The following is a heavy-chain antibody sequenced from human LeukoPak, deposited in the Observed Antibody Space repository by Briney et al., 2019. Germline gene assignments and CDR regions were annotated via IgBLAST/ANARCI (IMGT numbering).Heavy chain of an antibody. V-gene: IGHV4-38-2*02. CDR3: ARVLFRGGSWFDP. D-gene: IGHD4-23*01. CDR2: IYHSGST. CDR1: AYSISSGYY. J-gene: IGHJ5*02. Sequence: SETLSLTCTISAYSISSGYYWGWIRQPPGKGLEWIGSIYHSGSTYYNPSLKSRVALSVDTSKNQFSLKLSSVTAADTAVYYCARVLFRGGSWFDPWGQGTLVTVSS.